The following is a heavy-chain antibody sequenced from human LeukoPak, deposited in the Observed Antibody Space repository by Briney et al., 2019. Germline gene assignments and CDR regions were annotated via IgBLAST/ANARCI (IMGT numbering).Heavy chain of an antibody. J-gene: IGHJ4*02. CDR1: GGSISSGSYY. V-gene: IGHV4-61*02. CDR3: ARERWLQLDY. D-gene: IGHD5-24*01. Sequence: SQTLSLTCTVSGGSISSGSYYWSWTRQPAGTGLEWIGRIYTSGSTNYNPPLKSRVTISVDTSKNQFSLKLSSVTAADTAVYYCARERWLQLDYWGQGTLVTVSS. CDR2: IYTSGST.